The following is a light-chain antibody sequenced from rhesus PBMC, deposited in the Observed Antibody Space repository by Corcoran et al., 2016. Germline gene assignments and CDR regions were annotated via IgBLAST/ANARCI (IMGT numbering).Light chain of an antibody. V-gene: IGKV2-104*02. CDR1: QSLLDSEDGNTY. J-gene: IGKJ1*01. CDR3: MQALEFPWT. CDR2: EVS. Sequence: DIVMTQTPLTLPVNPGEPASISCRSSQSLLDSEDGNTYLDWYLQKPGHSPQLLIYEVSNRASGVPGRFRGRGSDTDFTLKCSRVEGEDVGVYNFMQALEFPWTFGQGTKVEIK.